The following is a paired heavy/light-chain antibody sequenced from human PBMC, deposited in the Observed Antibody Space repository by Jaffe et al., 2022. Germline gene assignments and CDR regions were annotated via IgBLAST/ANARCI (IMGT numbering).Heavy chain of an antibody. CDR2: INHSGST. Sequence: QVQLQQWGAGLLKPSETLSLTCAVYGGSFSGYYWSWIRQPPGKGLEWIGEINHSGSTNYNPSLKSRVTISEDTSKNQFSLKLSSVTAADTAVYYCARGSGGSSSWPHYYYYYMDVWGKGTTVTVSS. CDR1: GGSFSGYY. J-gene: IGHJ6*03. CDR3: ARGSGGSSSWPHYYYYYMDV. D-gene: IGHD6-13*01. V-gene: IGHV4-34*01.
Light chain of an antibody. CDR1: SLRSYY. Sequence: SSELTQDPAVSVALGQTVRITCQGDSLRSYYASWYQQKPGQAPVLVIYGKNNRPSGIPDRFSGSSSGNTASLTITGAQAEDEADYYCNSRDSSGNHLRVFGGGTKLTVL. V-gene: IGLV3-19*01. CDR3: NSRDSSGNHLRV. CDR2: GKN. J-gene: IGLJ2*01.